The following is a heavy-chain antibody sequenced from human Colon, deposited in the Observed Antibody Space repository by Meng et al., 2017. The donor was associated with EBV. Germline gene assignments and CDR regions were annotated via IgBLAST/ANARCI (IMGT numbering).Heavy chain of an antibody. D-gene: IGHD1-26*01. V-gene: IGHV4-4*02. Sequence: QVQLQESGPGLVKPSGTLSLTCGVSGVSISSNIRWTWVRQSPGKGLEWIGDIDDSGSTNYNPSLNSRISISLDKSKNHFSLKVNSVTAADTAVYYCARGKQDAWELLAYWGQGALVTVSS. CDR2: IDDSGST. CDR3: ARGKQDAWELLAY. J-gene: IGHJ4*02. CDR1: GVSISSNIR.